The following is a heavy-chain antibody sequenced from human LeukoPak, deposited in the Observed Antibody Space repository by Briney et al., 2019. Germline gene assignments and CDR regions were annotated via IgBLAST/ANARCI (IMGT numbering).Heavy chain of an antibody. Sequence: GGSLRLSCAASGFTFSSYWMHWVRQAPGKGLVWVSRINSDVSSTSYADSVKGRFTISRDNAKNTLYLQMNSLRAEDTAVYYCARDPGIAAVDYWGQGTVVTVSS. CDR2: INSDVSST. J-gene: IGHJ4*02. CDR3: ARDPGIAAVDY. D-gene: IGHD6-13*01. V-gene: IGHV3-74*01. CDR1: GFTFSSYW.